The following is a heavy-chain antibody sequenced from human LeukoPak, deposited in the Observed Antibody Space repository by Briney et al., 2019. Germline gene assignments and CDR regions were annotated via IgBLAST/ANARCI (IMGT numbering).Heavy chain of an antibody. Sequence: PSETLSLTCAVYGGSFSDYYCNWIRQPPGKGLEWIGEINHSGSTNYNPSLKSRVTISVDTSKNQFSLKLSSVTAADTAVYYCARTTYYYDSTLGDYFDYWGQGTLVTVSS. J-gene: IGHJ4*02. V-gene: IGHV4-34*01. CDR3: ARTTYYYDSTLGDYFDY. D-gene: IGHD3-22*01. CDR2: INHSGST. CDR1: GGSFSDYY.